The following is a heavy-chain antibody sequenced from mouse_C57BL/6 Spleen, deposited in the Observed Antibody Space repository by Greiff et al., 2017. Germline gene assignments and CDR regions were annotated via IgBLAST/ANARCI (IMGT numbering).Heavy chain of an antibody. D-gene: IGHD1-1*01. V-gene: IGHV5-9*01. Sequence: EVQGVESGGGLVKPGGSLKLSCAASGFTFSSYTMSWVRQTPEKRLEWVATISGGGGNTNYPDSVKGRFTISRDNAKNTQYLQMSRRRSEDTALDYCARHENYYGSSYAYWGQGTTLTVSS. CDR2: ISGGGGNT. J-gene: IGHJ2*01. CDR3: ARHENYYGSSYAY. CDR1: GFTFSSYT.